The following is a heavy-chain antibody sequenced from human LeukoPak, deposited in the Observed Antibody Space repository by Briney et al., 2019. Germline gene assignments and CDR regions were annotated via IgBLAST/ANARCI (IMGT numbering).Heavy chain of an antibody. V-gene: IGHV3-11*01. J-gene: IGHJ4*02. CDR1: GFTSSDYY. CDR3: ARGRFNTYYFDY. CDR2: ISSTGFTK. D-gene: IGHD3-10*01. Sequence: GGSLRLSCAASGFTSSDYYMSWIRQAPGKGLEWVSYISSTGFTKYYADSVKGRFTISRDNAENSLYLQMNSLRAEGTAVYYCARGRFNTYYFDYWGQGTLVTVSS.